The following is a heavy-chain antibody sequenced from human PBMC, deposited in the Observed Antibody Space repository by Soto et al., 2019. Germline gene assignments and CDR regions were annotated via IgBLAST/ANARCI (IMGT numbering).Heavy chain of an antibody. CDR3: ARDRRRGIAVAQGYFGY. Sequence: PGGSLRLSCAASGFTFSSYEMNWVRQAPGKGLEWVSYISSSGSTIYYADSVKGRFTISRDNAKNSLYLQMNSLRAEDTAVYYCARDRRRGIAVAQGYFGYWRQGNLVTVSS. D-gene: IGHD6-19*01. CDR2: ISSSGSTI. V-gene: IGHV3-48*03. CDR1: GFTFSSYE. J-gene: IGHJ4*02.